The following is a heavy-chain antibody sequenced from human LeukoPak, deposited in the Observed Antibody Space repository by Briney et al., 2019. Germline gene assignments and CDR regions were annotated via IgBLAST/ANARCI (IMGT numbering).Heavy chain of an antibody. V-gene: IGHV3-23*01. Sequence: TGGSLRLSCAASGFTFSSYAMSWVRQAPGKGLEWVSAISGSGGSTYYADSVKGRFTISRDNSKNTLYLQVNSLRAEDTAVYYCAKGPSYYDYVWGSVNWFDPWGQGTLVTVSS. D-gene: IGHD3-16*01. CDR3: AKGPSYYDYVWGSVNWFDP. CDR2: ISGSGGST. J-gene: IGHJ5*02. CDR1: GFTFSSYA.